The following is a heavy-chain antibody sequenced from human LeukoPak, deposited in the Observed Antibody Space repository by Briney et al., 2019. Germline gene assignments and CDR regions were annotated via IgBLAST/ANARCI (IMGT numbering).Heavy chain of an antibody. Sequence: SETLSVTCSVSGGSISSYYWTWIRQPAGKGLEWIGRIYSSGSTNYNPSLKSRVAMSVDTSKNQFSLNLTSVTAADTAVYYCARGGKATVVTVWGQGTLVTVSS. CDR1: GGSISSYY. CDR3: ARGGKATVVTV. V-gene: IGHV4-4*07. CDR2: IYSSGST. J-gene: IGHJ4*02. D-gene: IGHD4-23*01.